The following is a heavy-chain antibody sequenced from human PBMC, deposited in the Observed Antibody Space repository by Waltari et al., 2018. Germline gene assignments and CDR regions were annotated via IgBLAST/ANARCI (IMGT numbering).Heavy chain of an antibody. CDR2: MTASGLM. V-gene: IGHV3-23*04. CDR3: AKDEGARLAPTFGMDA. CDR1: GFPFSTYT. J-gene: IGHJ6*02. D-gene: IGHD6-6*01. Sequence: EMQLVESGGALVQPGGSLRLSCAASGFPFSTYTMHWVRQAPGQGLEWVAVMTASGLMDYGDPVKGRFIISRDNSKNTLYLEMFRLRVEDTARYYCAKDEGARLAPTFGMDAWGQGTTVIVSS.